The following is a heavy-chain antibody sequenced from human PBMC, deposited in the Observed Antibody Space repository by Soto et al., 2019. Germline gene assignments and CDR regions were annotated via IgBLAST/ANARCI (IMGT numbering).Heavy chain of an antibody. V-gene: IGHV3-7*05. CDR3: AIETSTWGC. D-gene: IGHD7-27*01. J-gene: IGHJ4*02. Sequence: EVQLVESGGGLVQPGGSLRLSCVASGFALSNYWINWVRQAPGKGLEWVANIKQDGSEKNYVDSVKGRFTISRDNARNSLYLQMNSLRAEDTAAYYCAIETSTWGCWGQGTLVTVSS. CDR1: GFALSNYW. CDR2: IKQDGSEK.